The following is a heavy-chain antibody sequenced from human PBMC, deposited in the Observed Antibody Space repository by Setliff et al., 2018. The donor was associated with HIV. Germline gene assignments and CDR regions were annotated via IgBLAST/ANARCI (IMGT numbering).Heavy chain of an antibody. CDR1: GFTFIDYA. Sequence: GGSLRLSCAASGFTFIDYALNWVRQAPGKGLEWVSSISSRGSYIYYAPSLKGRFTISRDYASNSLYLEMNSLRAEDTAVYYCARSRSTRDAFDIWGQGTMVTVSS. CDR2: ISSRGSYI. J-gene: IGHJ3*02. V-gene: IGHV3-21*01. D-gene: IGHD1-1*01. CDR3: ARSRSTRDAFDI.